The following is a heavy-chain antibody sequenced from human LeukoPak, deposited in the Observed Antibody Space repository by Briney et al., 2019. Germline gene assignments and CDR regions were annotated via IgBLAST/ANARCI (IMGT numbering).Heavy chain of an antibody. V-gene: IGHV6-1*01. CDR3: ARYHVLNRGVNWFDP. D-gene: IGHD2-2*01. CDR2: TYYRSKWYN. J-gene: IGHJ5*02. Sequence: SQTLSLTCAISGDSVSNNFAAWNWIRQSPSRGLEWLGRTYYRSKWYNDYAVSVKSRIIINPDTSKNQFSLKLSSVTAADTAVYYCARYHVLNRGVNWFDPWGQGTLVTVSS. CDR1: GDSVSNNFAA.